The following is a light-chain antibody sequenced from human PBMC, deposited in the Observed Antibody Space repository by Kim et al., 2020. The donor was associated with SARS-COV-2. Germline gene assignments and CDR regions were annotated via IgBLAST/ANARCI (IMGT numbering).Light chain of an antibody. V-gene: IGLV2-14*03. J-gene: IGLJ1*01. CDR2: DVG. CDR1: SSDVGGYKF. CDR3: SSYTSRITYV. Sequence: GQSVAITCCGTSSDVGGYKFVAWYQQHPGKAPHHMIYDVGNRPSGVSNRFSGSKTGSTAALTISWLQVEDDADYYCSSYTSRITYVFGSGTKVTVL.